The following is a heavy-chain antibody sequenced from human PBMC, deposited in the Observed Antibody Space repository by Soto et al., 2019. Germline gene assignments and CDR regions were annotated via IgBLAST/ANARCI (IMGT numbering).Heavy chain of an antibody. CDR2: IYYSGST. CDR1: GGSISSYY. CDR3: ASSSGHDYSNYDWFDP. V-gene: IGHV4-59*08. Sequence: SETLSLTCTASGGSISSYYWSWIRQPPGKGLEWIGYIYYSGSTNYNPSLKSRVTISVDTSKNQISLKLSSVTAADTAVYYCASSSGHDYSNYDWFDPWGQGTLVTVSS. D-gene: IGHD4-4*01. J-gene: IGHJ5*02.